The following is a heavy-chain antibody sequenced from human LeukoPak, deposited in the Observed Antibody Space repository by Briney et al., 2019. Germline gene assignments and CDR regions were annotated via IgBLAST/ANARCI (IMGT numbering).Heavy chain of an antibody. CDR1: GFIFSGYN. CDR3: AKGETTDY. V-gene: IGHV3-23*01. D-gene: IGHD1/OR15-1a*01. CDR2: ISGSGGST. Sequence: AGGSLRLSCAASGFIFSGYNMNWVRQAPGKGLEWVSAISGSGGSTYYADSVKGRLTISRDNSKNTLYLQMNSLRAEDTAVYYCAKGETTDYWGQGTLVTVSS. J-gene: IGHJ4*02.